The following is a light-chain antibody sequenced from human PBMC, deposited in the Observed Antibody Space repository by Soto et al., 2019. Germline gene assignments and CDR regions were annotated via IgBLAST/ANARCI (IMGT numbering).Light chain of an antibody. CDR1: SSDVGGYNY. CDR3: NSYAGSNNLV. V-gene: IGLV2-8*01. CDR2: EVS. Sequence: QSALTQFPSASGSPGQSVTISCTGTSSDVGGYNYVSWYQHHPGKAPKLMIYEVSKQPSGVPDRFSGSKSGNTASLTVSGLQAEDEADYYCNSYAGSNNLVFGGGTKLTVL. J-gene: IGLJ3*02.